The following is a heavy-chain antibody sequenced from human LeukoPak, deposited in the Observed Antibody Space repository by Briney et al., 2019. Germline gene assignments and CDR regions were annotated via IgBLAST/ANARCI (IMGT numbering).Heavy chain of an antibody. CDR2: IYSGGST. CDR3: ARSPPMSQFDY. D-gene: IGHD3-22*01. CDR1: GFTFSHYY. V-gene: IGHV3-66*02. J-gene: IGHJ4*02. Sequence: PGGSLRLSCAASGFTFSHYYMTWIRQAPGKGLEWVSVIYSGGSTYYADSVKGRFTISRDNSKNTLYLQMNSLRAEDTAVYYCARSPPMSQFDYWGQGTLVTVSS.